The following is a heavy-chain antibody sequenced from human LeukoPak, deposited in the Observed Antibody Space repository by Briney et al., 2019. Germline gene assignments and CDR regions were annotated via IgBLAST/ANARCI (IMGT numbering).Heavy chain of an antibody. CDR1: GGTFSSYT. CDR3: ARDNIDGWINY. D-gene: IGHD2-2*03. V-gene: IGHV1-69*10. CDR2: IIPILGIA. Sequence: SVKASCKASGGTFSSYTISWVRQAPGQGLEWMGRIIPILGIANYAQKFQGRVTITAEKSTSTAYMELSSLRSEDTAVYYCARDNIDGWINYWGQGTLVTVSS. J-gene: IGHJ4*02.